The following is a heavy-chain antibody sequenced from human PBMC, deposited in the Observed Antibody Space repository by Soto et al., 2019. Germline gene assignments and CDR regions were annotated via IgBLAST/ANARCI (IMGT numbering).Heavy chain of an antibody. J-gene: IGHJ4*02. CDR2: VSIGGST. Sequence: GGSLRLSCAASGFTFSSYAMGWFRQGPGKGLEWVAVVSIGGSTHYADSVRGRFTISRDNSKNTLSLQMNSLTAEDTAVYFCAKRRGAGGHFDYWGQGALVTVSS. D-gene: IGHD2-15*01. CDR1: GFTFSSYA. V-gene: IGHV3-23*01. CDR3: AKRRGAGGHFDY.